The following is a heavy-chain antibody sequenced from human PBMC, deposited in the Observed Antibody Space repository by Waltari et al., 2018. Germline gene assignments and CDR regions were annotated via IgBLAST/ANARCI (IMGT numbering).Heavy chain of an antibody. CDR1: GGSISNNY. D-gene: IGHD2-21*02. J-gene: IGHJ2*01. CDR3: ARDPGVVTPWYFDL. Sequence: QVQLQESGPGLVKPSETLSLTCTVSGGSISNNYWSWIRQPPGKGLECIGHIFYTGSTTSSPSLKGRVTISLDTSKNQFSLRLNSVTAADTAVYYCARDPGVVTPWYFDLWGRGMLVTVSS. CDR2: IFYTGST. V-gene: IGHV4-59*01.